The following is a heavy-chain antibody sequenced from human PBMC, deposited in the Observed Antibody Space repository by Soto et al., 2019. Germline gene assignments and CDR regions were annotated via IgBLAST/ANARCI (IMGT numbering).Heavy chain of an antibody. Sequence: GGSLRLSCAASGFTFSSYGMHWVRQAPGKGLEWVAVISYDGSNKYYADSVKGRFTISRDNSKNTLYLQMNSLRAEDTAVYYCAKDLVLRYFDWSRTFYYYYYGMDVWGQGTTVTVSS. CDR3: AKDLVLRYFDWSRTFYYYYYGMDV. D-gene: IGHD3-9*01. V-gene: IGHV3-30*18. J-gene: IGHJ6*02. CDR2: ISYDGSNK. CDR1: GFTFSSYG.